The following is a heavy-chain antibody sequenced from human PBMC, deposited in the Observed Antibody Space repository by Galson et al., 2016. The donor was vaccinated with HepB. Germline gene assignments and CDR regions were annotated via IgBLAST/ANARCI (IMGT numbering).Heavy chain of an antibody. D-gene: IGHD1-26*01. CDR2: ISSDGDTT. CDR3: VKDIGGPWDAFDI. J-gene: IGHJ3*02. V-gene: IGHV3-64*05. CDR1: GFTFSRYA. Sequence: SLRLSCAASGFTFSRYAVHWVRQAPGRGLEYVSAISSDGDTTYYADSVGGRFTISRDNSKNSLYFQMSSLRAEDTAVYYCVKDIGGPWDAFDIWGQGTMVTVSS.